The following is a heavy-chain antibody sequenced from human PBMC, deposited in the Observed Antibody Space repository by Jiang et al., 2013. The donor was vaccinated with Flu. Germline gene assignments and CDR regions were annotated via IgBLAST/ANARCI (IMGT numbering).Heavy chain of an antibody. Sequence: VQLVESGAEVKKPGASVMVSCKASGYAFTNHYIHWVRLAPGQGLEWMGMINPTADTTSFAQRFQDRVTLTRDTSTSTVYMELSSLRSEDTAVYYCAREETVDIVXTWRLYHFDYWG. V-gene: IGHV1-46*01. CDR2: INPTADTT. CDR1: GYAFTNHY. J-gene: IGHJ4*01. D-gene: IGHD5-12*01. CDR3: AREETVDIVXTWRLYHFDY.